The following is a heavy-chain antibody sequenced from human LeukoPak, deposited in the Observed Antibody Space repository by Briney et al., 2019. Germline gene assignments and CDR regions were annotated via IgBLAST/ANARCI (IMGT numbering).Heavy chain of an antibody. CDR3: ARDSKRTVGATTASDY. CDR2: ISAHNGDT. Sequence: ASVKVSCKASGYAFTSYGISWVRQAPGQGLEWMVWISAHNGDTNYAQKFQGRVSMTTDTSTSTGYMELRSLTSDDAAVYYCARDSKRTVGATTASDYWGQGTLVTVSS. CDR1: GYAFTSYG. D-gene: IGHD1-26*01. J-gene: IGHJ4*02. V-gene: IGHV1-18*01.